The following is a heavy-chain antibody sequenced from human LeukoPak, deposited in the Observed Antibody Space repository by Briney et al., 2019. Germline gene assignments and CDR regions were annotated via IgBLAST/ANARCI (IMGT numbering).Heavy chain of an antibody. Sequence: PSDTLSLTCAVSGDSMSSNYWWSWIRQSPEKGLEWIGYIYYSGSTHQNPSLQSRLTMSVDTSKNQLSLKLRSVTAADTAVYYCAKIAVLGTPYYGMDVWGQGTTVTVSS. CDR3: AKIAVLGTPYYGMDV. CDR1: GDSMSSNYW. D-gene: IGHD7-27*01. CDR2: IYYSGST. J-gene: IGHJ6*02. V-gene: IGHV4-28*01.